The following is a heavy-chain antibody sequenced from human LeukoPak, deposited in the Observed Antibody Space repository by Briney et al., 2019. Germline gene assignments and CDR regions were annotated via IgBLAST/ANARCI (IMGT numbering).Heavy chain of an antibody. CDR3: ARGKLYSYETTSYYGPFDC. CDR1: GFSVSSTY. J-gene: IGHJ4*02. V-gene: IGHV3-53*01. D-gene: IGHD3-22*01. CDR2: LYSNGII. Sequence: TGGSLRLSCAASGFSVSSTYLTWVRQAPGKELEWLSVLYSNGIISYADSVKGRFTISRVSSENAVYLQMDNLRPEDTALYFCARGKLYSYETTSYYGPFDCWGQGTLVTVSS.